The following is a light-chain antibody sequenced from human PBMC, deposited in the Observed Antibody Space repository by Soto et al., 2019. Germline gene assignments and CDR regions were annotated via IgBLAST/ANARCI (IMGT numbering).Light chain of an antibody. CDR3: QQYNNWPRT. CDR1: QSISSK. CDR2: GAS. J-gene: IGKJ1*01. Sequence: EIKMAQSPDTLSVSPGERATLSCRASQSISSKLAWYQQRPGQAPRLLIYGASFRATGIPDRFSGGGSGTDFTLTISRLEPEDFAVYYCQQYNNWPRTFGQGTKVDIK. V-gene: IGKV3D-15*01.